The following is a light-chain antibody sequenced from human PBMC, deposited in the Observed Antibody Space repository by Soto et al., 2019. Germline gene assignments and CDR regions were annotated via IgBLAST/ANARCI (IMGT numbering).Light chain of an antibody. Sequence: QSALTQPASVSGSPGQSITISCTGTSSDVGGYNSVSWYQVHPGKAPKLILYDVGYRPSGVSYRFSGSKSGNTASLTISGLQAADEADYFCSSFTSSMTNVFGSGTKLTVL. CDR3: SSFTSSMTNV. J-gene: IGLJ1*01. CDR2: DVG. V-gene: IGLV2-14*03. CDR1: SSDVGGYNS.